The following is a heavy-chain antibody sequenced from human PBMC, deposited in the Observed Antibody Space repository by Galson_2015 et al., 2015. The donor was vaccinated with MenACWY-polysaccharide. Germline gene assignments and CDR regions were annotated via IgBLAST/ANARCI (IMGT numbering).Heavy chain of an antibody. CDR2: INPSGGST. J-gene: IGHJ6*02. V-gene: IGHV1-46*01. CDR1: GYTFTSYY. D-gene: IGHD2-2*02. Sequence: SVKVSCKASGYTFTSYYMHWVRQAPGQGLEWTGIINPSGGSTSYAQKFQGRVTMTRDTSTSTVYMELSSLRSEDTAVYYCAREGTYCSSTSCYTLYYYYGMDVWGQGTTVTVSS. CDR3: AREGTYCSSTSCYTLYYYYGMDV.